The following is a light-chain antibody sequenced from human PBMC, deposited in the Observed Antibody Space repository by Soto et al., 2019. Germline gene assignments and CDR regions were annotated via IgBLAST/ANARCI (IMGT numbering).Light chain of an antibody. J-gene: IGLJ1*01. CDR3: SSYTRSNTYV. V-gene: IGLV2-14*03. Sequence: QSALTQPASGSGSPGQSITISCTGTTSDVGAYNYVSWYQQHPGKAPKLMIYDVSDRPSEISNRFSGSKSGNTASLTISGLQAEDEADYYCSSYTRSNTYVFGAGTKLTVL. CDR2: DVS. CDR1: TSDVGAYNY.